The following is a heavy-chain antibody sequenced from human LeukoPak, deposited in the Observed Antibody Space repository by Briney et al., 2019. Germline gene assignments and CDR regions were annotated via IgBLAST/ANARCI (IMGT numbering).Heavy chain of an antibody. Sequence: GGSLRLSCAASGFTFSNAYMNWVRQAPGKGLEWVSSVDGGGGGTYYAGSVKGRFTISRDNSKDTLYLQMNGLRVEDTAVYFCAKQSAGSAAWYSLHYDFWGQGTLVTVSS. V-gene: IGHV3-23*01. J-gene: IGHJ4*02. D-gene: IGHD6-13*01. CDR1: GFTFSNAY. CDR3: AKQSAGSAAWYSLHYDF. CDR2: VDGGGGGT.